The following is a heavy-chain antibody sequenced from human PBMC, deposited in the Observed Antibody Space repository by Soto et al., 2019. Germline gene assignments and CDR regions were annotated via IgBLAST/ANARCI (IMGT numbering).Heavy chain of an antibody. D-gene: IGHD3-22*01. CDR2: IYHSGST. CDR1: GGSISSGGYS. J-gene: IGHJ4*02. V-gene: IGHV4-30-2*01. CDR3: AKDTYFYDTSGYYIFDY. Sequence: PSETLSLTCTVSGGSISSGGYSWSWIRQPPGKGLEWIGYIYHSGSTYYNPSLKSRVTISVDRSKNQFSLKLSSVTAADTAVYYCAKDTYFYDTSGYYIFDYWGQGTLVTVSS.